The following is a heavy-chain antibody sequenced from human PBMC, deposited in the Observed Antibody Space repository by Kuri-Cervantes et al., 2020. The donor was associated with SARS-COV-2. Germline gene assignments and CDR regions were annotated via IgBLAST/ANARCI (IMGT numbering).Heavy chain of an antibody. Sequence: GGSLRLSCAASGFTFSNAWMSWVRQAPGKALEWVSSISGSRSYIYYADSVKGRFTISSDNAKNSLYLQMSSLRAEDTAVYYCAKDEDSSGWWRAFDIWGQGTMVTVSS. CDR2: ISGSRSYI. CDR3: AKDEDSSGWWRAFDI. CDR1: GFTFSNAW. J-gene: IGHJ3*02. V-gene: IGHV3-21*04. D-gene: IGHD6-19*01.